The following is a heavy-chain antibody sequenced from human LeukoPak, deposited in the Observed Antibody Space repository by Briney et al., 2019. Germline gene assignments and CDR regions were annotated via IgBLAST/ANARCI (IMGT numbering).Heavy chain of an antibody. CDR2: IYYSGST. CDR1: GGSISSSSYY. D-gene: IGHD3-10*01. J-gene: IGHJ3*02. Sequence: PSETLSLTCTVSGGSISSSSYYWGWIRQPPGKGLEWIGSIYYSGSTYYNPSLKSRVTISVDTSKNQFSLKLSSVTAADTAVYYCASMVRGEEDAFDIWGQGTMVTVSS. CDR3: ASMVRGEEDAFDI. V-gene: IGHV4-39*07.